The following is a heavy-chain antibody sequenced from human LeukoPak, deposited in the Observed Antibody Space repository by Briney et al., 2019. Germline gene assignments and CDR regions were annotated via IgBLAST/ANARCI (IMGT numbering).Heavy chain of an antibody. V-gene: IGHV1-18*04. J-gene: IGHJ5*02. CDR2: ISGYNGKT. Sequence: GSSVKVSCKASGYTFSSHGISWVRQAPGRGLEWMGWISGYNGKTNYAQNFQGRVTMTTDTSTSTAYLELRSLRSDDTAVYYCARDGESGYDSFDWFDPWGQGTLVTVSS. CDR1: GYTFSSHG. D-gene: IGHD5-12*01. CDR3: ARDGESGYDSFDWFDP.